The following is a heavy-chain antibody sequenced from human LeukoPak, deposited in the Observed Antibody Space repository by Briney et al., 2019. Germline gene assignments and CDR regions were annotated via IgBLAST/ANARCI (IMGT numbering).Heavy chain of an antibody. V-gene: IGHV4-39*07. J-gene: IGHJ3*02. D-gene: IGHD1-26*01. Sequence: SETLSLTCTVPGGSISSSSYYWGWIRQPPGKGLECIGSIYYSGSTYYNPSLKSRVTISVDTSKNQFSLKLSSVTAADTAVYYCARGLLVDENDAFDIWGQGTMVTVSS. CDR2: IYYSGST. CDR1: GGSISSSSYY. CDR3: ARGLLVDENDAFDI.